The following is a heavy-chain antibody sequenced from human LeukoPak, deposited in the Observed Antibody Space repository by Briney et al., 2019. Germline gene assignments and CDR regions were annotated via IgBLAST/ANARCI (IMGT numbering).Heavy chain of an antibody. V-gene: IGHV1-2*02. J-gene: IGHJ4*02. D-gene: IGHD3-22*01. CDR1: GYTFTGYY. CDR3: ARTNYDSSGYYN. Sequence: ASVKVSCKASGYTFTGYYMHWGRQAPGQGLEWMGWINPDSGGTNYAQKFQGRVTMTRDTFISTAYMELSRLRSDDTAVYYCARTNYDSSGYYNWGQGTVVTVSS. CDR2: INPDSGGT.